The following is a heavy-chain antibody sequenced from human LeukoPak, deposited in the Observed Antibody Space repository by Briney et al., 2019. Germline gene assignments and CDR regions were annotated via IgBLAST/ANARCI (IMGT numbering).Heavy chain of an antibody. J-gene: IGHJ4*02. D-gene: IGHD4-23*01. V-gene: IGHV4-34*01. CDR2: INYSGST. CDR1: GGSINSGYY. Sequence: SSETLSLTCSVSGGSINSGYYWSWIRQPPGKGLEWIGEINYSGSTNYNPSLKSRVTISVDTSKNQFSLKLSSVTAADTAVYYCARTFYGGHDYWGQGTLVTVSS. CDR3: ARTFYGGHDY.